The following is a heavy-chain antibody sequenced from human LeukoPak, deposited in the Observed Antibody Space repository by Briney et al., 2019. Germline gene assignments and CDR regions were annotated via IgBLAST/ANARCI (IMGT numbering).Heavy chain of an antibody. V-gene: IGHV3-23*01. Sequence: GGSLRLSCVASGFTVSSNCMSWARQAPGKGLEWVSAISGSGGNTYYADSVKGRFTISRDNSKNTLYLQMNSLRAEDTAVYYCAKAVSVTYFDYWGQGTLVTVSS. CDR1: GFTVSSNC. CDR2: ISGSGGNT. D-gene: IGHD4-17*01. CDR3: AKAVSVTYFDY. J-gene: IGHJ4*02.